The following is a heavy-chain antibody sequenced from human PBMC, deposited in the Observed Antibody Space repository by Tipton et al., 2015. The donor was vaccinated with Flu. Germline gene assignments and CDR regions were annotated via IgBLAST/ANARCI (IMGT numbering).Heavy chain of an antibody. J-gene: IGHJ4*02. CDR2: IDHRGST. CDR1: NAAFTGYY. V-gene: IGHV4-34*01. CDR3: ARLSGWCEASILY. Sequence: TLSLTCGVYNAAFTGYYWSWIRQPPGKGLEWIGEIDHRGSTKYNPSLESRVTISVDPSKKQLSLNLTSLTAADTGVYYCARLSGWCEASILYWSQGTQVTVSS. D-gene: IGHD6-19*01.